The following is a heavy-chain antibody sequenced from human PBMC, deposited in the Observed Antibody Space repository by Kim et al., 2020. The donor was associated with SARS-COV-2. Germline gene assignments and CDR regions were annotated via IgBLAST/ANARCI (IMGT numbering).Heavy chain of an antibody. CDR2: IGGNGDRT. D-gene: IGHD3-3*01. CDR1: GFTFSSSV. Sequence: GGSLRLSCAASGFTFSSSVMSWVRQAPGRGLEWVSLIGGNGDRTYYADSVKGRFTISRDNSKNTLFLEMNSLRAEDTAVYYCAKDRTKGQGPPLRFLQWIPHDAFHIWGQGTLVTVSS. CDR3: AKDRTKGQGPPLRFLQWIPHDAFHI. J-gene: IGHJ3*02. V-gene: IGHV3-23*01.